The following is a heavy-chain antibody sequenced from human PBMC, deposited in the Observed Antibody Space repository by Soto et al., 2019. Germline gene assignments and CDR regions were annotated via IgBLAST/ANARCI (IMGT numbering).Heavy chain of an antibody. CDR1: GFNFKKFA. V-gene: IGHV3-23*01. J-gene: IGHJ4*02. CDR3: ATADGEQWLIPHLDN. CDR2: ISCCGGST. Sequence: EVQLLESGGGVVQPGGSLRLSCVASGFNFKKFAMAWVRQAPGEGLEWVSGISCCGGSTSYADSVKGRFSTARDDSKNTLSLQMNGLRVEDTAQYFCATADGEQWLIPHLDNWGQGPLVTVS. D-gene: IGHD6-19*01.